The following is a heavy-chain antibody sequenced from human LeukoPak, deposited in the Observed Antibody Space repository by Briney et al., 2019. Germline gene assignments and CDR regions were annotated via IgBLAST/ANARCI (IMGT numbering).Heavy chain of an antibody. D-gene: IGHD6-13*01. V-gene: IGHV1-18*01. Sequence: ASVKVSCKASGYTCTSYAISWVRQAPGQGLEWMGWISTYNGNTNSAQKLQGRVTMTTDTSTSTAYMELRSLRSDDTAVYYCARVVAAGLNHFDYWGQGTLVTVSS. CDR1: GYTCTSYA. CDR3: ARVVAAGLNHFDY. J-gene: IGHJ4*02. CDR2: ISTYNGNT.